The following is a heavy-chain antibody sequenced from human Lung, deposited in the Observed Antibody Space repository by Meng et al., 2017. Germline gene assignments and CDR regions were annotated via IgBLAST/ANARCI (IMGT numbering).Heavy chain of an antibody. V-gene: IGHV4-34*01. J-gene: IGHJ4*02. CDR3: ARGPTTMAHDFDY. CDR1: GGSFSDYY. D-gene: IGHD4-11*01. CDR2: INHSGST. Sequence: QGHLQQWGAGLFKPSETLSLTCVVSGGSFSDYYWSWIRQPPGKGLEWIGEINHSGSTNYNPSLESRATISVDTSQNNLSLKLSSVTAADSAVYYCARGPTTMAHDFDYWGQGTLVTVFS.